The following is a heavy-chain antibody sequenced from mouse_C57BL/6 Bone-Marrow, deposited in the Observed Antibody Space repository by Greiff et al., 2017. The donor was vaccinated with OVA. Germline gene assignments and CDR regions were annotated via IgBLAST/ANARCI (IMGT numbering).Heavy chain of an antibody. V-gene: IGHV2-9-1*01. CDR1: GFSLTSYA. J-gene: IGHJ4*01. Sequence: VMLVESGPGLVAPSQSLSITCTVSGFSLTSYAISWVRQPPGKGLEWLGVIWTGGGTNYNSALKSRLSISKDNSKSQVFLKMNSLQTDDTARYYCARNPYSSGYPRAMDYWGQGTSVTVSS. CDR3: ARNPYSSGYPRAMDY. D-gene: IGHD3-2*02. CDR2: IWTGGGT.